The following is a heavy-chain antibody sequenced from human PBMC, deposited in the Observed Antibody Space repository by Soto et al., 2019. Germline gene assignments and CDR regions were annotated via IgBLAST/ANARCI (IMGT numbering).Heavy chain of an antibody. V-gene: IGHV1-46*01. CDR2: INPVGGAT. CDR3: AKGRRNTF. CDR1: GYTFSFDY. D-gene: IGHD3-10*01. Sequence: QVQLLQSGAEVKKPGASVKISCKASGYTFSFDYLSWVRRAPGQGLQWMGKINPVGGATTYAQSFQGRVSITSDASTGTVYMELSSLTSDDTAVYYCAKGRRNTFWGQGTLVSVSS. J-gene: IGHJ4*02.